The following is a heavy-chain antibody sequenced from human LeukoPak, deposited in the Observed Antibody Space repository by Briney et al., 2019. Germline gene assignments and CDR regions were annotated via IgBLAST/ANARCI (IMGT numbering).Heavy chain of an antibody. CDR1: GFTFSSYA. CDR2: ISGSGGST. J-gene: IGHJ4*02. V-gene: IGHV3-23*01. CDR3: AKARRAYSSGWLLDY. Sequence: GGSLRLSCAASGFTFSSYAMSWVRQAPGKGLEWVSAISGSGGSTYYADSVKGRFTISRDNSKNTLYLQMNSLRAEDTAVYYCAKARRAYSSGWLLDYWGQGTLVTVSS. D-gene: IGHD6-19*01.